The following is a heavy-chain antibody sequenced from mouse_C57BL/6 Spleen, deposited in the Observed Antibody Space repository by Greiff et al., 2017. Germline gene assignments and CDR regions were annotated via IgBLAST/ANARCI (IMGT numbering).Heavy chain of an antibody. CDR1: GYSITSGYY. J-gene: IGHJ3*01. CDR3: ARAEDSNAWFAY. V-gene: IGHV3-6*01. D-gene: IGHD2-5*01. Sequence: VQLKESGPGLVKPSQSLSLTCSVTGYSITSGYYWNWIRQFPGNKLEWMGYISYDGSNNYNPSLKNRISITRDTSKNQFFLKLNSVTTEDTATYYCARAEDSNAWFAYWGQGTLVTVSA. CDR2: ISYDGSN.